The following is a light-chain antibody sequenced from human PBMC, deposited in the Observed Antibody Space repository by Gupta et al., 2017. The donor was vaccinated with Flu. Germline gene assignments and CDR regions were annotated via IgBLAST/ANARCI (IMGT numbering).Light chain of an antibody. CDR3: ATWDDNLNGWV. CDR1: STNIGSNT. CDR2: NNN. J-gene: IGLJ3*02. Sequence: RVTISCSGSSTNIGSNTVNWYQQVPGTAPILLIYNNNQRPSGVPDRFAGSKSGTSASLAISGLQSGDEGDYYCATWDDNLNGWVFGGGAKLTVL. V-gene: IGLV1-44*01.